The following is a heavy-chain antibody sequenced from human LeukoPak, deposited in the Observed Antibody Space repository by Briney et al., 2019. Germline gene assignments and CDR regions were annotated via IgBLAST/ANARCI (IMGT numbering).Heavy chain of an antibody. D-gene: IGHD2-15*01. J-gene: IGHJ4*02. CDR1: GYSLTELS. CDR3: ARDLGSVTATDY. CDR2: FDPEDGET. V-gene: IGHV1-24*01. Sequence: ASVKVSCKVSGYSLTELSMDWVRQAPGKGLEWMGRFDPEDGETIYAQNFQARVTMTEDTSTDTAYMELSSLRSEDTAVYYCARDLGSVTATDYWGQGTLVTVSS.